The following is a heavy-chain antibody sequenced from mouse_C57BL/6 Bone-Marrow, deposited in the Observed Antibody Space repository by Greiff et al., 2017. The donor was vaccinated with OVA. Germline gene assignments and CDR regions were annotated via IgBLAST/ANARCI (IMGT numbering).Heavy chain of an antibody. CDR2: IDPSDSYT. V-gene: IGHV1-59*01. CDR3: AHYYGSSPYYFDY. Sequence: VQLQQPGAELVRPGTSVKLSCKASGYTFTSYWMHWVKQRPGQGLEWIGVIDPSDSYTNYNQKFKGKATLTVDTSSSTAYMQLSSLTSEDSAVYYGAHYYGSSPYYFDYWGQGTTLTVSS. J-gene: IGHJ2*01. CDR1: GYTFTSYW. D-gene: IGHD1-1*01.